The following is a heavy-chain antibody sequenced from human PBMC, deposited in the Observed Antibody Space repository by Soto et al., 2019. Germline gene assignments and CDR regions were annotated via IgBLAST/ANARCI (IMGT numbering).Heavy chain of an antibody. J-gene: IGHJ4*02. CDR2: INHSGST. V-gene: IGHV4-34*01. CDR1: GGSFSGYY. CDR3: AIEYSSPASCFGY. D-gene: IGHD6-6*01. Sequence: ASETLSLTCAVYGGSFSGYYWSWIRQPPGKGLEWIGEINHSGSTNYNPSLKSRVTISVDTSKNQFSLKLSSVTAADTAVYYCAIEYSSPASCFGYWGQGILVTVS.